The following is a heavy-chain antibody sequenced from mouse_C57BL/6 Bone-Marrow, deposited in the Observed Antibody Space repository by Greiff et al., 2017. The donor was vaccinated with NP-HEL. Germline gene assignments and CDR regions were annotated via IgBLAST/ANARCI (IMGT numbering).Heavy chain of an antibody. CDR1: GFTFSDYY. Sequence: EVQVVESEGGLVQPGSSMKLSCTASGFTFSDYYMAWVRQVPEKGLEWVANINYDGSSTYYLDSLKSRFIISRDNAKNILYLQMSSLKSEDTATYYCARDSSGYEAMDYWGQGTSVTVSS. CDR3: ARDSSGYEAMDY. V-gene: IGHV5-16*01. D-gene: IGHD3-2*02. CDR2: INYDGSST. J-gene: IGHJ4*01.